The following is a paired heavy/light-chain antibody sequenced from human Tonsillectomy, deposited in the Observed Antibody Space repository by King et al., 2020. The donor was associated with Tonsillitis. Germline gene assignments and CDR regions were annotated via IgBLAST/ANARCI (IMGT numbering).Heavy chain of an antibody. Sequence: EVQLLESGGGLVQPGGSLRLSCAASGFPFSSYAMSWFRQVAGKGLEWVSAISDTDSRYYTDSVRGRFTISRDSSKNTLYLQMDSLRAEDTAVYYCVKGEYSGVRGWFDPWGQGTLVTVSS. D-gene: IGHD5-12*01. CDR1: GFPFSSYA. J-gene: IGHJ5*02. CDR2: ISDTDSR. CDR3: VKGEYSGVRGWFDP. V-gene: IGHV3-23*01.
Light chain of an antibody. Sequence: EIVLTQSPVTLSLSPGERAILSCRASQSVSGFLAWYQQKPGQPPRLLIYDVFKRATGIPARFSGSGSGTDFTLTISSLEPEDFAVYYCQQRYNWPLTFGGGTKVEIK. CDR1: QSVSGF. CDR2: DVF. CDR3: QQRYNWPLT. J-gene: IGKJ4*01. V-gene: IGKV3-11*01.